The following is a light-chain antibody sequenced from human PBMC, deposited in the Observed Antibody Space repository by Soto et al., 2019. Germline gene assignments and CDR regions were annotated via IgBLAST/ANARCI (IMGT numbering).Light chain of an antibody. CDR2: DVT. Sequence: QSALTQPASVSGSPGQSITISCTGTSADVGGYEYVSWYQQHPGKAPKLIIYDVTNRPSGVFGRFSGSKSGNTAYLTISGLQAEDEADYYCNSFISSTTPLVFGGGTKVTVL. CDR1: SADVGGYEY. J-gene: IGLJ2*01. V-gene: IGLV2-14*03. CDR3: NSFISSTTPLV.